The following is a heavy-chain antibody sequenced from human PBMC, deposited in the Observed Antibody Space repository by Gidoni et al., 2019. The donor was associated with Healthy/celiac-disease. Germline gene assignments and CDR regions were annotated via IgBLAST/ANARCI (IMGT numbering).Heavy chain of an antibody. V-gene: IGHV1-24*01. D-gene: IGHD3-10*01. CDR2: FDPEDGET. CDR3: ATDPVRGGVYYYYGMDV. CDR1: GYTLPAVP. J-gene: IGHJ6*02. Sequence: QVQLVQSGAEVKKTGASLTVSSKVSGYTLPAVPMHWVRLAHGKGLEWMGGFDPEDGETIYAQKFQGRVTMTEDTSTDTADMELSSLRSEDTAVYYCATDPVRGGVYYYYGMDVWGQGTTVTVSS.